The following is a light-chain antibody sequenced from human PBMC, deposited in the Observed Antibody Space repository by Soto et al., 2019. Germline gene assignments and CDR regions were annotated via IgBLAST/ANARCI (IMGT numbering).Light chain of an antibody. CDR1: QSISTY. CDR3: QQGHSVPLT. Sequence: DIQMTQSPSSLSASVGDRVTITCRASQSISTYLNWYQQKPGKAPKLLIYTSSNLQTGVPSRFSGGGSGTDFPLTIRSLQPEDFATYYCQQGHSVPLTFGGGTKVEIK. J-gene: IGKJ4*01. V-gene: IGKV1-39*01. CDR2: TSS.